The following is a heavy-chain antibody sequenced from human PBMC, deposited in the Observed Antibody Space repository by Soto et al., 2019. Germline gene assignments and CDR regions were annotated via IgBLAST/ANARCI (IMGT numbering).Heavy chain of an antibody. J-gene: IGHJ4*02. CDR3: AGDRDYVWGTYRHTSDY. Sequence: QVQLVQSGAEVKKPGASVKVSCKASGYSFTSYGITWVRQAPGQGLEWMGWISAYNGDTNYAQKFQGRITMTTDAPTSTAYMDLRSLGFDDTALYYRAGDRDYVWGTYRHTSDYWGQGTLLTVSS. V-gene: IGHV1-18*01. D-gene: IGHD3-16*02. CDR2: ISAYNGDT. CDR1: GYSFTSYG.